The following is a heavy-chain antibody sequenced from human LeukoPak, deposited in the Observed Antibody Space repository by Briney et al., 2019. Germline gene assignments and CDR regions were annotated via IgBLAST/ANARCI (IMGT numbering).Heavy chain of an antibody. Sequence: GESLKISCKASGYTFTSYWIAWVRQMPGKGLECLGIIYPGGSEIRYSPSFQGQVVISADKSISAAYLQWSRLKASDTALYYCARYDEVGAIDYWGQGTLVTVSS. J-gene: IGHJ4*02. D-gene: IGHD1-26*01. V-gene: IGHV5-51*06. CDR3: ARYDEVGAIDY. CDR1: GYTFTSYW. CDR2: IYPGGSEI.